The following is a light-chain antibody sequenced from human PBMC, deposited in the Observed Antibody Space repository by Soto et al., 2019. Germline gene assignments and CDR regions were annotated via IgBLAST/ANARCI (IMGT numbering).Light chain of an antibody. J-gene: IGLJ3*02. CDR1: SSDIGTYNY. CDR2: DVS. CDR3: SSYTSSSAWV. V-gene: IGLV2-14*01. Sequence: QSALTQPASVSGSPGQSITISCTGTSSDIGTYNYVSWYQQHPGKAPKLIISDVSNRPSGASNRFSGSKSGNTASLTISGLQAEDEADYHCSSYTSSSAWVFGGGTQLTVL.